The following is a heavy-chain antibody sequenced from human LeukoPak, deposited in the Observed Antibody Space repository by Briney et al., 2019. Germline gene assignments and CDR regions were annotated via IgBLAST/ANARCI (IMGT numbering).Heavy chain of an antibody. Sequence: SETLSLTCNVSGGSIRGYYWSWIRQPPGKGLEWIGYIYSSGSTNYNPSLKSRVTMSVDTSKNQFSLKVSSVTAADTAVYYCASTRFVNWIHVGYMDVWGKGATVTVSS. CDR2: IYSSGST. D-gene: IGHD5-18*01. V-gene: IGHV4-59*12. CDR1: GGSIRGYY. CDR3: ASTRFVNWIHVGYMDV. J-gene: IGHJ6*03.